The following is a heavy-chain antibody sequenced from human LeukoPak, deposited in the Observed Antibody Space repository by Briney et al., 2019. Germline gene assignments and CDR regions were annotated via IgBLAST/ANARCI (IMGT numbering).Heavy chain of an antibody. CDR3: ARAKRYGYFDY. D-gene: IGHD5-24*01. CDR2: ISDSWAHK. J-gene: IGHJ4*02. V-gene: IGHV3-64*04. CDR1: GFPFSSYA. Sequence: GGSLRLFCSASGFPFSSYAMLWVRQAPGKGLEYVSSISDSWAHKYYAHSVKRRFTIPRDNPKHSLYQKMHSLRAEDTAFYLLARAKRYGYFDYWGQGTLVTVSS.